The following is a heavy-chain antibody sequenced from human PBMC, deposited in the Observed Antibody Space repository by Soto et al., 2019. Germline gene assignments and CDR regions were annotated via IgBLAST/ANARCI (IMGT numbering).Heavy chain of an antibody. Sequence: GESLKISCKGSGYSFTSYWISWVRQMPGKGLEWMGRIDPSDSYTNYSPSFQGHVTISADKSISTAYLQWSSLKASDTAMYYCARLSRRSPRYYYYYGMDVWGQGTTVTVS. J-gene: IGHJ6*02. CDR1: GYSFTSYW. CDR2: IDPSDSYT. CDR3: ARLSRRSPRYYYYYGMDV. V-gene: IGHV5-10-1*01.